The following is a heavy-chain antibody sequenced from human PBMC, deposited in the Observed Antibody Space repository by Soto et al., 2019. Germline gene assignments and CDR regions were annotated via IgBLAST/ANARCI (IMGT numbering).Heavy chain of an antibody. D-gene: IGHD3-3*01. J-gene: IGHJ6*02. V-gene: IGHV3-23*01. Sequence: PGGSLRLSCAASGFTFSSYAMSWVRQAPGKGLEWVSAISGSGGSTYYADPVKGRFTISRDNSKNTLYLQMNSLRAEDTAVYYCAKDSPTYYDFWSGYSLPSYYYYYYGMDVWGQGTTVTVSS. CDR3: AKDSPTYYDFWSGYSLPSYYYYYYGMDV. CDR2: ISGSGGST. CDR1: GFTFSSYA.